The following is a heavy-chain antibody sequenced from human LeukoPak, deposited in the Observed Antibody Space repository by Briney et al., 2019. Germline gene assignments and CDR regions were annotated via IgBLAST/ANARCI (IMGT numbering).Heavy chain of an antibody. CDR2: IRYDGSNK. CDR1: GFTFSSYG. D-gene: IGHD3-3*01. V-gene: IGHV3-30*02. CDR3: ATSQSTYDFWSGYHLGYSDY. J-gene: IGHJ4*02. Sequence: PGGSLRLSCAASGFTFSSYGMHWVRQAPGKGLEWVAFIRYDGSNKYYADSVKGRFTISRDNSKNTLYLQMNSLRAEDTAAYYCATSQSTYDFWSGYHLGYSDYWGQGTLVTVSS.